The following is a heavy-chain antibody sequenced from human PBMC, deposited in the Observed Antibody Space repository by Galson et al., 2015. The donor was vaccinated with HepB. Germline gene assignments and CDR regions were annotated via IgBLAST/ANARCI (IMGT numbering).Heavy chain of an antibody. D-gene: IGHD3-10*01. CDR1: GVTFDDYA. J-gene: IGHJ4*02. CDR2: ITWNSGSI. CDR3: ARGSGVGLVASGGVY. V-gene: IGHV3-9*01. Sequence: SLRLAGAACGVTFDDYAMHWGRHAPGKGLEWVSGITWNSGSIDYADSVKGRFTISRDNAKNSLYLQMNSLRAEDTALYFCARGSGVGLVASGGVYWGQGTLATVSS.